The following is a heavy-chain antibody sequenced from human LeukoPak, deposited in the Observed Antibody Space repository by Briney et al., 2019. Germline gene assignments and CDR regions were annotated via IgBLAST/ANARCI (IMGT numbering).Heavy chain of an antibody. CDR2: ISYDGSNK. V-gene: IGHV3-30*04. J-gene: IGHJ6*02. Sequence: GRSLRLSCAASGFTFSSYAMHWVRQAPGKGLEWVAVISYDGSNKYYADSVKGRFTISRGNSKNTLYLQMNSLRAEDTAVYYCARGYGSGYDWYYYGMDVWGQGTTVTVSS. CDR3: ARGYGSGYDWYYYGMDV. CDR1: GFTFSSYA. D-gene: IGHD5-12*01.